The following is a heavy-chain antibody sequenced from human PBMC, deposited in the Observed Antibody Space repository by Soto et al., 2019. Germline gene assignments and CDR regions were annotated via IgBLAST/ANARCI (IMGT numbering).Heavy chain of an antibody. J-gene: IGHJ4*02. CDR2: INHRGST. D-gene: IGHD3-22*01. Sequence: SETLSLTCAVYGGSFSGYYWGWIRQPPGRGLEWIGEINHRGSTNYNPSLKSRVTISVDRSKNQFSLKLSSVTAADTAVYYCARSRYSDSSGYYYWGQGTLVTVSS. CDR3: ARSRYSDSSGYYY. V-gene: IGHV4-34*01. CDR1: GGSFSGYY.